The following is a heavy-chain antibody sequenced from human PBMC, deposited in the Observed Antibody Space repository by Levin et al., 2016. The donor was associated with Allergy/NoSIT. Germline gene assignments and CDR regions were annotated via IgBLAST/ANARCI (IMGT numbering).Heavy chain of an antibody. CDR2: ISSSGGNT. CDR1: GFTLSSYA. V-gene: IGHV3-23*01. CDR3: AKPTLTGVSVADFDY. Sequence: GESLKISCAASGFTLSSYAMSWVRQAPGKGLEWVSGISSSGGNTYYADSVKGRFTISRDNSRNTLYVQMNSLRAEDTAVYYCAKPTLTGVSVADFDYWGQGILVTVSS. J-gene: IGHJ4*02. D-gene: IGHD6-19*01.